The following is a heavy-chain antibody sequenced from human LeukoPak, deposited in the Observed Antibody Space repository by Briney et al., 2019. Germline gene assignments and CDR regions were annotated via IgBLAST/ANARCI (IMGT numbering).Heavy chain of an antibody. V-gene: IGHV3-53*04. CDR3: ARRAGLRGFDY. Sequence: GGSLRLSCAASGFTFSSYSMNWVRQAPGKGLEWVSVIYSGGSTYYADSVKGRFTISRHNSKNTLYLQMNSLRAEDTAVYYCARRAGLRGFDYWGQGTLVTVSS. CDR2: IYSGGST. CDR1: GFTFSSYS. J-gene: IGHJ4*02.